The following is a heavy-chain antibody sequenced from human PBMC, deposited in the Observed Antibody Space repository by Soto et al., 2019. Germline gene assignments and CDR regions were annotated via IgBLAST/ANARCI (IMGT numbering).Heavy chain of an antibody. J-gene: IGHJ4*02. CDR3: ARDLGDAYIAGSSKDY. CDR1: GFTFSRYC. CDR2: IKQDGSEK. V-gene: IGHV3-7*03. Sequence: GGGLRLSLAAPGFTFSRYCKNWVRPAPGKGLEWVANIKQDGSEKYYVDSVKGRFTISRDNAKNSLYLQMNSLRAEDTAVYYCARDLGDAYIAGSSKDYWGQGTLVTVSS. D-gene: IGHD6-13*01.